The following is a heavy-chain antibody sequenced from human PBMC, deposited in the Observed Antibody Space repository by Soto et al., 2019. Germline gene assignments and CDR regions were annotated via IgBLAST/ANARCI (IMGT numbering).Heavy chain of an antibody. D-gene: IGHD3-22*01. V-gene: IGHV4-59*01. J-gene: IGHJ4*02. Sequence: SETLSLTCTVSGGSISSYYWSWIRQPPGKGLEWIGYIYYSGSTNYNPSLKSRVTISVDTSKNQFSLKLSSVTAADTAVYYCERSYYYDSSGYYYGLYYFDYWGQGTLVTVSS. CDR2: IYYSGST. CDR3: ERSYYYDSSGYYYGLYYFDY. CDR1: GGSISSYY.